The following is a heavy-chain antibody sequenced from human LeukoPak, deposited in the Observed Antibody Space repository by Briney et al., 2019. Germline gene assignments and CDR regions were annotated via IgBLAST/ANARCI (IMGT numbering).Heavy chain of an antibody. CDR3: ARDLRGYSYGLDYYYGMDV. J-gene: IGHJ6*04. Sequence: SQTLSLTCAISGDSVSSNSAAWNWIRQSPSRGLEWLGRTYYRSKWYNDYAVSVKSRITINPDTSKNQFSLQPNSVTPEDTAVYYCARDLRGYSYGLDYYYGMDVWGKGTTVTVSS. CDR1: GDSVSSNSAA. D-gene: IGHD5-18*01. CDR2: TYYRSKWYN. V-gene: IGHV6-1*01.